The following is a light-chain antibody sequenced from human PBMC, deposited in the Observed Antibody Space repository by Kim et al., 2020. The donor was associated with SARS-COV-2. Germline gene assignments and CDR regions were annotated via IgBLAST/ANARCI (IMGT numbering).Light chain of an antibody. J-gene: IGLJ3*02. Sequence: QSVLTQPPSVSGAPGQRVTISCTGSSSNIGAGYNVHWYQQLPGTAPKLLIYGNSDRPSGVPDRFSGSNSGTSASLTITGLLAEDEADYYCQSFDSRLTGWAFGGGTQLTVL. V-gene: IGLV1-40*01. CDR3: QSFDSRLTGWA. CDR1: SSNIGAGYN. CDR2: GNS.